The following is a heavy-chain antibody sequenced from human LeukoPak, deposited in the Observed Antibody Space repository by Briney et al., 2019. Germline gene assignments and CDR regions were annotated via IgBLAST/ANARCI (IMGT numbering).Heavy chain of an antibody. V-gene: IGHV1-2*04. Sequence: ASVKVPCKASGYTFTGYYMHWVRQAPGQGLEWMGWINPNSGGTNYAQKFQGWVTMNRDTSISTAYMELSRLRSDDTAVYYCARDLASTSGRFDPWGQGTLVTVSS. CDR2: INPNSGGT. CDR1: GYTFTGYY. J-gene: IGHJ5*02. CDR3: ARDLASTSGRFDP.